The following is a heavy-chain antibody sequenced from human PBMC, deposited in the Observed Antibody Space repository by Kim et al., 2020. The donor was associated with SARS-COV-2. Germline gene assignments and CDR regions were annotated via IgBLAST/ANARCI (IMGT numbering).Heavy chain of an antibody. Sequence: GGTLRLACAASGFTFSDSPMHWVRQASGKGLDWVGRIRSKANRYDTSYDASVKGRFTISRDDSESTAYLQMNSLKTEDTAVYNCTRIPGTTVAFWDACDVWGQGTMVTVSS. D-gene: IGHD1-1*01. J-gene: IGHJ3*01. CDR1: GFTFSDSP. V-gene: IGHV3-73*01. CDR3: TRIPGTTVAFWDACDV. CDR2: IRSKANRYDT.